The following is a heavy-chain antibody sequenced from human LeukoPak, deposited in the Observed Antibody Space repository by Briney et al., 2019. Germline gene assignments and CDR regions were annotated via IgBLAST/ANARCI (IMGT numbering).Heavy chain of an antibody. CDR3: ARERTGGTYYCDY. CDR2: ISSSGSTI. V-gene: IGHV3-11*04. J-gene: IGHJ4*02. Sequence: GXXLRLSCAASGFTFSDYYMSWIRQAPGKGLEWVSYISSSGSTIYYADSVKGRFTISRDNAKNSLFLQMNSLRAEDTAVYYCARERTGGTYYCDYRGQGTLVTVSS. CDR1: GFTFSDYY.